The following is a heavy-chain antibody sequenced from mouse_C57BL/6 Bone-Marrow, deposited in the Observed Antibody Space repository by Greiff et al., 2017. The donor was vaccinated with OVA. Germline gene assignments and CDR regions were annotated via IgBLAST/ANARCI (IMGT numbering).Heavy chain of an antibody. CDR1: GFSLTSYG. CDR3: ARHEPLPRGYAMDY. CDR2: IWSDGST. J-gene: IGHJ4*01. Sequence: VKLMESGPGLVAPSQSLSITCTVSGFSLTSYGVHWVRQPPGKGLEWLVVIWSDGSTTYNSALKSRLSISKDNSKSQVFLKMNSLQTDDTAMYYCARHEPLPRGYAMDYWGQGTSVTVSS. D-gene: IGHD5-5*01. V-gene: IGHV2-6-1*01.